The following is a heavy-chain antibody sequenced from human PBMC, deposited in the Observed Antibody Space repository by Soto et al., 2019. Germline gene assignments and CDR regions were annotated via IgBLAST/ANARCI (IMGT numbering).Heavy chain of an antibody. V-gene: IGHV1-69*13. CDR1: GGTFSSYA. Sequence: SVKVSCKASGGTFSSYAISWVRQAPGQGLEWMGGIIPIFGTANYAQKFQGRVTITADESTSTAYMELSSLRSEDTAVYYCARDTRFCSSTSCYGGLGYYGMDVWGQGTTVTV. CDR3: ARDTRFCSSTSCYGGLGYYGMDV. J-gene: IGHJ6*02. D-gene: IGHD2-2*01. CDR2: IIPIFGTA.